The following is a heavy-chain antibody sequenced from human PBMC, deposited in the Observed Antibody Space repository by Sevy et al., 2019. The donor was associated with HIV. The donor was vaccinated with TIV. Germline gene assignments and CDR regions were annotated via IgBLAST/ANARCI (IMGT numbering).Heavy chain of an antibody. V-gene: IGHV1-69*13. Sequence: ASVQVSGKASGGTFSSYAISWVRQAPGQGLEWMGGIIPIFGTANYAQKFQGRVTITADESTSTAYMELSSLRSEDTAVYYCARDRAEGGSYGYWGQGTLVTVSS. CDR2: IIPIFGTA. CDR3: ARDRAEGGSYGY. D-gene: IGHD1-26*01. CDR1: GGTFSSYA. J-gene: IGHJ4*02.